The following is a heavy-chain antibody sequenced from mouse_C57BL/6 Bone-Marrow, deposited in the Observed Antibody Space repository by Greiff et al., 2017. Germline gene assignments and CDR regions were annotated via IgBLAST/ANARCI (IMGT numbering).Heavy chain of an antibody. D-gene: IGHD1-1*01. CDR3: ARDPSYYGSSHWYFDV. Sequence: EVQLVESGGGLVKPGGSLKLSCAASGFTFSSYAMSWVRQTPEKRLEWVATISDGGSYTYYPDTVKGRFTISRDNAKNNLYLQMSHLKSEDTAMYYCARDPSYYGSSHWYFDVWGTGTTVTVSS. CDR2: ISDGGSYT. CDR1: GFTFSSYA. J-gene: IGHJ1*03. V-gene: IGHV5-4*01.